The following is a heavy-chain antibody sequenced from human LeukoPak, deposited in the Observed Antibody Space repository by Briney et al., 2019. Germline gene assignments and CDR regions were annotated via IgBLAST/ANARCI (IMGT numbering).Heavy chain of an antibody. CDR2: VRYDGGET. CDR3: SRPNPPAFHI. Sequence: GGSLRLSCAASGLTFSNYGMHWVRQAPGKGLEWVAFVRYDGGETYYAESVKGRFTISRDNSKNTLYLQVNSLRAEDTAVYYCSRPNPPAFHIWGQGTKVTVSS. CDR1: GLTFSNYG. D-gene: IGHD1-14*01. V-gene: IGHV3-30*02. J-gene: IGHJ3*02.